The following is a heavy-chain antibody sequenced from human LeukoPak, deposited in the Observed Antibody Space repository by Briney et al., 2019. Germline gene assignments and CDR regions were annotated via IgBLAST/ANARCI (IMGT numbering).Heavy chain of an antibody. CDR1: GFTFTTYW. Sequence: GGSLRLSCAASGFTFTTYWMSWVRQFPGKGLEWVANINQDGTEKYYVDSVKGRFTISRDNAKNSVYLQMNTLRVEDTAVYSCATFTVDVWGKGTTVTVS. J-gene: IGHJ6*03. CDR3: ATFTVDV. V-gene: IGHV3-7*01. D-gene: IGHD2/OR15-2a*01. CDR2: INQDGTEK.